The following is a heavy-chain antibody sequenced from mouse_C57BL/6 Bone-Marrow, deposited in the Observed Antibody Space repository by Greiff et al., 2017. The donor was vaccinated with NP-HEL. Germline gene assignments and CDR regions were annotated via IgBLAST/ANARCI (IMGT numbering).Heavy chain of an antibody. V-gene: IGHV1-82*01. D-gene: IGHD4-1*01. Sequence: QVQLQQSGPELVKPGASVKISCKASGYAFSSSWMNWVKQRPGKGLEWIGRIYPGDGDTNYNGKFKGKATLTADKSSSTAYMQLSSLTSEDSAVYFCASGLGWFAYWGQGTLVTVSA. J-gene: IGHJ3*01. CDR3: ASGLGWFAY. CDR1: GYAFSSSW. CDR2: IYPGDGDT.